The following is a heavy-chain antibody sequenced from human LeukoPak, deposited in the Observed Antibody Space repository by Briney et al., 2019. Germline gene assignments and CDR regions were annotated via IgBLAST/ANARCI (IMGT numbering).Heavy chain of an antibody. J-gene: IGHJ4*02. CDR2: ISGSGGST. V-gene: IGHV3-23*01. Sequence: GGSLRLSCAASGFTFSTYAMSWVRQAPGKGLEWVSAISGSGGSTYYADSVKGRFTISRDNSKNTLYLQMNSLRAEDTAVYYCAKDLASHPAAGTPLDYWGQGTLVTVSS. D-gene: IGHD6-13*01. CDR1: GFTFSTYA. CDR3: AKDLASHPAAGTPLDY.